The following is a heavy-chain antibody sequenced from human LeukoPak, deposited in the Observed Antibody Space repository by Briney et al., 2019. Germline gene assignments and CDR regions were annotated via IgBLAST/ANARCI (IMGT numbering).Heavy chain of an antibody. V-gene: IGHV3-66*01. J-gene: IGHJ4*02. CDR2: IYSGNTI. Sequence: GGSLRLSCVVSGFSVSNNYVSWVRQAPGKGLEWVSVIYSGNTIKYADSVKGRLTISRDNSKNTLYLQMNSLRAEDTAVYYCVGGSGSRRWVDYWGQGTLVTVSS. D-gene: IGHD3-10*01. CDR3: VGGSGSRRWVDY. CDR1: GFSVSNNY.